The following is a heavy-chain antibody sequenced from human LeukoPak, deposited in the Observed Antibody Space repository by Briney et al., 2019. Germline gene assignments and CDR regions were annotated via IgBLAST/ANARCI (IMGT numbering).Heavy chain of an antibody. D-gene: IGHD5-24*01. Sequence: SVKVSCKASGGTFSSYAISWVRQAPGQGLEWMGGIIPIFGTANYAQKFQGRVTITADESTSTAYMELSSLRSEDTAVYYCARSRDGYKNWFDPWGQGTLVTISS. V-gene: IGHV1-69*13. CDR1: GGTFSSYA. CDR3: ARSRDGYKNWFDP. CDR2: IIPIFGTA. J-gene: IGHJ5*02.